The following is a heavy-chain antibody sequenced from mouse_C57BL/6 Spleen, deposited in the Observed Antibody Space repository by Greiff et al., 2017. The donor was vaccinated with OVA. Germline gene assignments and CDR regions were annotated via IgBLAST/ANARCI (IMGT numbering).Heavy chain of an antibody. Sequence: VQLQQSGAELVRPGASVTLSCKASGYTFTDYEMHWVKRTPVHGLEWIGAIDPETGGTAYNQKFKGKAILTADKSSSTAYMELRSLTSEDSAVYYGTRPEDYIRRGFAYWGQGTLVTVSA. CDR2: IDPETGGT. CDR3: TRPEDYIRRGFAY. V-gene: IGHV1-15*01. CDR1: GYTFTDYE. D-gene: IGHD2-12*01. J-gene: IGHJ3*01.